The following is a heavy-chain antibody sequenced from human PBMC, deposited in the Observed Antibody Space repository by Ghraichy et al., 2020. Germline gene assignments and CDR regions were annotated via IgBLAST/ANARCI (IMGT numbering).Heavy chain of an antibody. V-gene: IGHV3-21*01. D-gene: IGHD2-15*01. CDR2: ISSSSSYI. Sequence: GGSLRLSCAASGFTFSSYSMNWVRQAPGKGLEWVSSISSSSSYIYYADSVKGRFTISRDNAKNSLYLQMNSLRAEDTAVYYCARGKCSGGSCLALDYWGQGTLVTVSS. CDR1: GFTFSSYS. J-gene: IGHJ4*02. CDR3: ARGKCSGGSCLALDY.